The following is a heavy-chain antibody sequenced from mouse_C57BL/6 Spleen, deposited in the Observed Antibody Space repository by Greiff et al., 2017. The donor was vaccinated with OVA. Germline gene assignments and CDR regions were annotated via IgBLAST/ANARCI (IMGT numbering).Heavy chain of an antibody. J-gene: IGHJ1*03. CDR2: IDPSDSYT. CDR3: ARVLNGYFDV. CDR1: GYTFTSYW. V-gene: IGHV1-59*01. Sequence: VKLQQPGAELVRPGTSVKLSCKASGYTFTSYWMHWVKQRPGQGLEWIGVIDPSDSYTNYNQKFKGKATLTVDTSSSTAYMQLSSLTSEDSAVYYCARVLNGYFDVWGTGTTVTVSS.